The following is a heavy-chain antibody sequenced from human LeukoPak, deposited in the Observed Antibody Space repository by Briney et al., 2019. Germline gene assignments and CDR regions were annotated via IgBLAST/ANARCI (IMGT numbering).Heavy chain of an antibody. CDR1: GFTFSSYG. J-gene: IGHJ5*02. CDR3: AKDRVGYCSGGSCYSEAYRFDP. Sequence: QPGRSLRLSCAASGFTFSSYGMHWVRQAPGKGLEWVAVISYDGSNKYYADSVKGRFTISRDNSKNTLYLQMNSLRAEDTAVYYCAKDRVGYCSGGSCYSEAYRFDPWGQGTLVTVSS. V-gene: IGHV3-30*18. D-gene: IGHD2-15*01. CDR2: ISYDGSNK.